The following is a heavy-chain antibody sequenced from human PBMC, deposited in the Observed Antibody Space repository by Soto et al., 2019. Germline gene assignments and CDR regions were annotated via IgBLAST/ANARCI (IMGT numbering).Heavy chain of an antibody. CDR3: ASKTTVTKPDDY. D-gene: IGHD4-17*01. J-gene: IGHJ4*02. CDR2: VSGSDTYT. V-gene: IGHV3-11*06. CDR1: GFNFRDYY. Sequence: QVQLVVSGGGLVKPGGSLRLSCAASGFNFRDYYMSWFRQAPGKGLEWVSYVSGSDTYTNYADSVKGRFTVFRDNTKNSGYLQMDSLRDEDTAVYYCASKTTVTKPDDYWGQGTLVTVSS.